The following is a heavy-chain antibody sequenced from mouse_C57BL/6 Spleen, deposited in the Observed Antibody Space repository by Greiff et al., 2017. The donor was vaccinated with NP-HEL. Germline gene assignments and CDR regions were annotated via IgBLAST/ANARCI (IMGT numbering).Heavy chain of an antibody. V-gene: IGHV1-18*01. D-gene: IGHD1-1*01. CDR2: INPNNGGT. CDR1: GYTFTDYN. J-gene: IGHJ1*03. Sequence: SLPSLVPPVASVNIPCKASGYTFTDYNMDWVKQSHGKSLEWIGDINPNNGGTIYNQKFKGKATLTVDKSSSTAYMELRSLTSEDTAVYYCARDPYYYGSSHWYFDVWGTGTTVTVSS. CDR3: ARDPYYYGSSHWYFDV.